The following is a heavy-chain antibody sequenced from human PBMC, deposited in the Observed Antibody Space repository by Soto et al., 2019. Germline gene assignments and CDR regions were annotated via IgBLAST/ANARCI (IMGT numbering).Heavy chain of an antibody. Sequence: GGSLRLSCAASGFTFSSYAMSWVRQAPGKGLEWVSAISGSGGSTYYADPVKGRFTISRDNSKNTLYLQMNSLRAEDTAVYYCANRGGHYYDSSWGQGTLVTVSS. J-gene: IGHJ4*02. CDR1: GFTFSSYA. CDR3: ANRGGHYYDSS. CDR2: ISGSGGST. V-gene: IGHV3-23*01. D-gene: IGHD3-22*01.